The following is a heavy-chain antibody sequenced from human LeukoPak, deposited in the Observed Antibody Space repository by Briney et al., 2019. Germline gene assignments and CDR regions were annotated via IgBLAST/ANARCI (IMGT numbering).Heavy chain of an antibody. CDR1: GFTFSSYA. D-gene: IGHD2-21*02. CDR2: IVWNGGST. J-gene: IGHJ5*02. CDR3: VRDSPKTAGTYNWFDT. Sequence: GGALRLSCAASGFTFSSYAMSGGRQAPGKGLEWVSGIVWNGGSTNSADSVKGRFTISRDNAKNSLYLQMNSLRVEDTAFYYCVRDSPKTAGTYNWFDTWGRGTLVTVSS. V-gene: IGHV3-20*04.